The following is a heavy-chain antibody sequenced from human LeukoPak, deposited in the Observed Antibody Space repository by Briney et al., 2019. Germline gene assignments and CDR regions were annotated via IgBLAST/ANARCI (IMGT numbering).Heavy chain of an antibody. V-gene: IGHV4-39*07. CDR1: GGSISSTSHH. D-gene: IGHD3-10*01. J-gene: IGHJ5*02. CDR3: ARDGNRGVWFDP. Sequence: PSETLSLTCSVSGGSISSTSHHWDWIRQPPGKGLEWIGSFSHSGNTDYNPSLKSRVTISVDTSKNQYSLKLSSVAAADTAVYYCARDGNRGVWFDPWGLGTLVTVSS. CDR2: FSHSGNT.